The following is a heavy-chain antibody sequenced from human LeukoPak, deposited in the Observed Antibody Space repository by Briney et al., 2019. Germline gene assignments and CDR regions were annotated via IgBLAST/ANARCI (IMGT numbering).Heavy chain of an antibody. J-gene: IGHJ6*03. CDR1: GFTFSSYS. V-gene: IGHV3-21*01. CDR3: ARGVGSGTYDYYYMDV. Sequence: GGSLRLSCAASGFTFSSYSMNWVRQAPGKGLEWVSSISSSSSYIYYADSVKGRFTISRDNAKNSLYLQMNSLRAEDTAVYYCARGVGSGTYDYYYMDVWGKGTTVTVSS. D-gene: IGHD1-26*01. CDR2: ISSSSSYI.